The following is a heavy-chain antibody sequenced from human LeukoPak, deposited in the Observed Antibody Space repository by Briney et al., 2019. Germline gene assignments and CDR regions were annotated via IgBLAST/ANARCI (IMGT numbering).Heavy chain of an antibody. V-gene: IGHV3-23*01. CDR2: ITDSGGAT. CDR3: AKLPIVGNWFDP. D-gene: IGHD3-22*01. Sequence: GRSLRLSCAASGFTFSTYAMSWVRQAPGKGLEWVSGITDSGGATFYADSVKGRFTISRDNSKSTVYLQMNSLRAEDTAVYYCAKLPIVGNWFDPWGQGTLVTVSS. CDR1: GFTFSTYA. J-gene: IGHJ5*02.